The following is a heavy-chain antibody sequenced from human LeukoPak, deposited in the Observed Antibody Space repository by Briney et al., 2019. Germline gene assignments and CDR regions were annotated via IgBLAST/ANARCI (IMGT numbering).Heavy chain of an antibody. D-gene: IGHD3-22*01. CDR2: IKQDGSEK. J-gene: IGHJ5*02. CDR1: GFNLRAYN. Sequence: GGSLRLSCAASGFNLRAYNMNWVRQAPGKGLEWVANIKQDGSEKYYVDSVKGRFTISRDNAKNSLYLQMNSLRAEDTAVYYCARGPYYYDSSGYWNWFDPWGQGTLVTVSS. CDR3: ARGPYYYDSSGYWNWFDP. V-gene: IGHV3-7*01.